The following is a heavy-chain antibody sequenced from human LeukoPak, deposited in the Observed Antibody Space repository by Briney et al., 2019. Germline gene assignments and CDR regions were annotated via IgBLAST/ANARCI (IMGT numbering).Heavy chain of an antibody. CDR1: GYTFIGHA. Sequence: SVKVSCKASGYTFIGHAMNWVRQAPGQGLEWMGGIIPIFGTANYAQKFQGRVTITADESTSTGYMELSRLRSEDTAVYYCARDLPIDSGSYGGHDYWGQGTLVTVSS. V-gene: IGHV1-69*13. CDR3: ARDLPIDSGSYGGHDY. D-gene: IGHD1-26*01. J-gene: IGHJ4*02. CDR2: IIPIFGTA.